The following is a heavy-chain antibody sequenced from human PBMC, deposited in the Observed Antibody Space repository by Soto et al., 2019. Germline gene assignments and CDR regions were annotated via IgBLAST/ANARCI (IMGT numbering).Heavy chain of an antibody. Sequence: GGSLRLSCAASGFIFSNYEVDWVRQAPGKGLEWVSYVSKDSGTMHYADSVKGRFTISRDNAKNSLYLQMKSLRSEDTAVYFCVREYCAGGACSDAFDLWGQGTLVTVSS. CDR3: VREYCAGGACSDAFDL. V-gene: IGHV3-48*03. CDR1: GFIFSNYE. D-gene: IGHD2-21*01. J-gene: IGHJ3*01. CDR2: VSKDSGTM.